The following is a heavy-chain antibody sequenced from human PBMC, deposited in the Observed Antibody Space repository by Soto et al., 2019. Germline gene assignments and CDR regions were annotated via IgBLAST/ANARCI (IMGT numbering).Heavy chain of an antibody. D-gene: IGHD2-15*01. CDR1: GFTLSSNA. Sequence: GVSLRLSCAASGFTLSSNAMCYVLQAPGKGLEWVSAISGSGGSTYYADSVKGRFTISRDNSKNTLYLQMNSLRAEDTAVYYCAKSHSALWYYYYMDVWGKGT. CDR2: ISGSGGST. J-gene: IGHJ6*03. CDR3: AKSHSALWYYYYMDV. V-gene: IGHV3-23*01.